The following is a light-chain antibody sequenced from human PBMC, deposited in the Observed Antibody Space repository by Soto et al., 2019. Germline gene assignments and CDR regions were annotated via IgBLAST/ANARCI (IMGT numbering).Light chain of an antibody. V-gene: IGKV3-15*01. CDR2: GAS. CDR3: QQYGTSPFT. Sequence: EIELTQSPATLSVSPGERVTLSCRASQSVSDKLAWYQQKPGQAPRLLIYGASSRASGIPARFSGSGSGTDFTLTISRLEPEDFAVYYCQQYGTSPFTFGPGTKVDIK. CDR1: QSVSDK. J-gene: IGKJ3*01.